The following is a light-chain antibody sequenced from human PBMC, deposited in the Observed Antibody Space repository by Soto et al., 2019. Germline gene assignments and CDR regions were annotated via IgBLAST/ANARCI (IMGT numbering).Light chain of an antibody. J-gene: IGLJ2*01. Sequence: QSVLTQPPSASGTPGQRVSITCSGSDSNIGSNSVHWYQQVPGVAPKLLVYKSDQRPSGVPDRFSGSKSVTSASLAISGLRAEDEAEYYCATWDDGLSGVLFGGGTKLTVL. V-gene: IGLV1-47*01. CDR2: KSD. CDR1: DSNIGSNS. CDR3: ATWDDGLSGVL.